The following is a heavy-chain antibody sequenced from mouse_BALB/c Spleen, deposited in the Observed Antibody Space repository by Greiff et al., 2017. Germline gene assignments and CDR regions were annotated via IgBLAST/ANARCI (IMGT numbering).Heavy chain of an antibody. Sequence: DVKLLESGPDLVKPSQSLSLTCTVTGYSITSGYSWHWIRQFPGNKLEWMGYIHYSGSTNYNPSLKSRISITRDTSKNQFFLQLNSVTTEDTATYYCARDYRYDDAMDYWGQGTSVTVSS. D-gene: IGHD2-14*01. J-gene: IGHJ4*01. V-gene: IGHV3-1*02. CDR3: ARDYRYDDAMDY. CDR1: GYSITSGYS. CDR2: IHYSGST.